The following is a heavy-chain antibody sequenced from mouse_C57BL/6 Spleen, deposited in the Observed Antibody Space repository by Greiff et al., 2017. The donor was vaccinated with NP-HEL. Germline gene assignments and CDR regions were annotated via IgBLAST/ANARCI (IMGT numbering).Heavy chain of an antibody. CDR1: GYTFTDYE. D-gene: IGHD4-1*01. CDR3: TLNWDY. V-gene: IGHV1-15*01. CDR2: IDPETGGT. J-gene: IGHJ2*01. Sequence: VQRVESGAELVRPGASVTLSCKASGYTFTDYEMHWVKQTPVHGLEWIGAIDPETGGTAYNQKFKGKAILTADKSSSTAYMELRSLTSEDSAVYYCTLNWDYWGQGTTLTVSS.